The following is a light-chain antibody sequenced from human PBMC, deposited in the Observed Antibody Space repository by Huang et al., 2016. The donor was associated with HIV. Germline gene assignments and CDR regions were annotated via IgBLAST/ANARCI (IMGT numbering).Light chain of an antibody. CDR2: RAS. CDR3: QQYNTYSRT. V-gene: IGKV1-5*03. J-gene: IGKJ1*01. CDR1: QNIDNG. Sequence: DIQMTQSPSTLSASVGDTVTITCRASQNIDNGLAWYQQKPGKAPKALIYRASSLESGVPSRFSGGGSGTEFTLTISSLQPDDFATYYCQQYNTYSRTFGQGTKVEIK.